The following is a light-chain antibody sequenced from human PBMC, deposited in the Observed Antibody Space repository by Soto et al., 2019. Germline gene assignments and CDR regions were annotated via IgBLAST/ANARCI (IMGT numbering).Light chain of an antibody. V-gene: IGKV3-11*01. CDR1: QNVGGY. J-gene: IGKJ4*01. CDR3: QQRNSWPLT. Sequence: EIVLTQSPATLSLSPGERATLSCRASQNVGGYLAWYQQKPGQAPRLLISDASNRAAGIPARFSGIGSGTDFTLTISSLEPEDFAVYYCQQRNSWPLTLGGGTKVDIK. CDR2: DAS.